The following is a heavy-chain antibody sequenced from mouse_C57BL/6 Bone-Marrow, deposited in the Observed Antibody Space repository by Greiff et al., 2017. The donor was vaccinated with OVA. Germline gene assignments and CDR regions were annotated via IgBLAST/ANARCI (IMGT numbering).Heavy chain of an antibody. V-gene: IGHV1-81*01. Sequence: VQLVESGAELARPGASVKLSCKASGYTFTSYGISWVKQRTGQGLEWIGEIYPRSGNTYYNEKFKGKATLTADKSSSTAYMELRSLTSEDSAVYFCARRYAIRRDWYFDVWGTGTTVTVSS. CDR3: ARRYAIRRDWYFDV. J-gene: IGHJ1*03. CDR1: GYTFTSYG. D-gene: IGHD2-12*01. CDR2: IYPRSGNT.